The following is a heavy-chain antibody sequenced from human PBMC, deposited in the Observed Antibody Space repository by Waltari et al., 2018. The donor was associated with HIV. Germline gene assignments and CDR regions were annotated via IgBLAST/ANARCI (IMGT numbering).Heavy chain of an antibody. CDR3: AKFTIFGSGDY. J-gene: IGHJ4*02. CDR1: GFTFDVYA. Sequence: EVQLVESGGGLVQPGRSLRLSCAASGFTFDVYAMHWVRQAPGKGLEWVSGISWNSNSIDYADSVKGRFTISRDNAKNSLYLQMNSLRAEDTALYYCAKFTIFGSGDYWGQGTLVTVSS. CDR2: ISWNSNSI. V-gene: IGHV3-9*01. D-gene: IGHD3-3*01.